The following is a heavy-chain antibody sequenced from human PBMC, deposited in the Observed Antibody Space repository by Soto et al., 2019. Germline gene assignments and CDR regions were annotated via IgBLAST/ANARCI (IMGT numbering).Heavy chain of an antibody. CDR3: ASPGAGTGRYYLHD. CDR2: ISASGGST. J-gene: IGHJ4*02. Sequence: EVQLLDSGGGLVQPGGSLRLSCVASGFTSSSCAMRWVRQAPGKGLEWVSGISASGGSTYYADSEKGRFTISRDNSKNTVYLQINCLRAEEAAVYYCASPGAGTGRYYLHDWGQGTLVTVSS. D-gene: IGHD2-8*02. V-gene: IGHV3-23*01. CDR1: GFTSSSCA.